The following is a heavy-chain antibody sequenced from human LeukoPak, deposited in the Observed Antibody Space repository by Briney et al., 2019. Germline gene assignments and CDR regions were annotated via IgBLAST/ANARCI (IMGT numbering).Heavy chain of an antibody. CDR3: ARCITMVRGVIITLGY. J-gene: IGHJ4*02. CDR1: GYTFTSYD. CDR2: MNPNSGNT. Sequence: ASVKVSCEASGYTFTSYDINWVRQATGQGLEWMGWMNPNSGNTGYAQKFQGRVTMTRNTSISTAYMELSSLRSEDTAVYYCARCITMVRGVIITLGYWGQGTLVTVSS. D-gene: IGHD3-10*01. V-gene: IGHV1-8*01.